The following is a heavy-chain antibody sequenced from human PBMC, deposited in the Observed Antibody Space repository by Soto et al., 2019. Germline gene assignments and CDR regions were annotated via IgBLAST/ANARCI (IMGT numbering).Heavy chain of an antibody. CDR3: ARDTYYDFWSGSSNYYGMDV. Sequence: SETLCLTCTVSGGSISSGGYYWSWIRQHPGKGLEWIGYIYYSGSTYYNPSLKSRVTISVDTSKNQFSLKLSSVTAADTAVYYCARDTYYDFWSGSSNYYGMDVWGQGTTVIVSS. J-gene: IGHJ6*02. CDR2: IYYSGST. V-gene: IGHV4-31*03. CDR1: GGSISSGGYY. D-gene: IGHD3-3*01.